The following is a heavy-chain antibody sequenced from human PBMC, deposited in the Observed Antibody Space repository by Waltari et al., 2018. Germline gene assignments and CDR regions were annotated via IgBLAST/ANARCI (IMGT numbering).Heavy chain of an antibody. V-gene: IGHV3-49*03. Sequence: EVQLVESGGGLVQPGRSLRLSCTASGFTFGDYAMSWFRQAPGKGLEWVGFIRSKAYGGTTEYAASVKGRFTISRDDSKSIAYLQMNSLKTEDTAVYYCTGGAYDFWSGYFDYWGQGTLVTVSS. CDR3: TGGAYDFWSGYFDY. D-gene: IGHD3-3*01. CDR2: IRSKAYGGTT. CDR1: GFTFGDYA. J-gene: IGHJ4*02.